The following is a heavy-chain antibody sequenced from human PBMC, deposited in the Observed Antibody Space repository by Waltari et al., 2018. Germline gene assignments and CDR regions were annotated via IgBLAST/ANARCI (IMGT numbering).Heavy chain of an antibody. CDR3: AREGISIAAAGTGLYYYYYYGMDV. V-gene: IGHV4-38-2*02. D-gene: IGHD6-13*01. CDR1: GYSISSGYY. CDR2: IYHSGGT. Sequence: QVQLQESGPGLVKPSETLSLTCAVSGYSISSGYYWGWIRQPPGKGLEWIGSIYHSGGTYYNPSRKSRVTISVDTSKNQFSLKLSSVTAADTAGYYCAREGISIAAAGTGLYYYYYYGMDVWGQGTTVTVSS. J-gene: IGHJ6*02.